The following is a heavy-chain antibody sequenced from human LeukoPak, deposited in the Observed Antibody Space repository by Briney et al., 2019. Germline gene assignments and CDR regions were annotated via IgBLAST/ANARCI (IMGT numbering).Heavy chain of an antibody. CDR2: INVDNGDT. J-gene: IGHJ6*02. V-gene: IGHV1-18*04. CDR1: RSTSSYYG. CDR3: AAPSGRNYQYYGLDV. D-gene: IGHD2-15*01. Sequence: ASVKVSCKASRSTSSYYGITWVRQAPGQGLEWMGAINVDNGDTYYAENFQGRVTLTTDTSTATVFMDQRSLRFDDTAVYYCAAPSGRNYQYYGLDVWGPGTAVTVSS.